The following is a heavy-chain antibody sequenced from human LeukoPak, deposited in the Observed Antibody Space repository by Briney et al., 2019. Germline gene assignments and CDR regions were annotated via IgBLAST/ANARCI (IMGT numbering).Heavy chain of an antibody. D-gene: IGHD4-23*01. CDR2: ISSSSSYI. Sequence: GGSLRLSCAASGFTLSSYSMNWVRQAPGKGLEWVSSISSSSSYIYYADSVKGRFTISRDNAKNSLYLQMNSLRAEDTAVYCCARARTTVADFDYWGQGTLVAVSS. CDR3: ARARTTVADFDY. V-gene: IGHV3-21*01. CDR1: GFTLSSYS. J-gene: IGHJ4*02.